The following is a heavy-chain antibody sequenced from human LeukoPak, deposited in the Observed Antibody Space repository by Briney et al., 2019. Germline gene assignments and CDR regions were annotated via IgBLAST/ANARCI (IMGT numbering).Heavy chain of an antibody. Sequence: PSETLSLTCAVSGGSISSSNWWSWVRQPPGKGLEWIGEIYHSGSTNYNPSLKSRVTISVDKSKNQFSLKLSSVTAADTAVYYCARDSYYYGSGSYYLDYWGQGTLVTVSS. CDR2: IYHSGST. J-gene: IGHJ4*02. D-gene: IGHD3-10*01. V-gene: IGHV4-4*02. CDR1: GGSISSSNW. CDR3: ARDSYYYGSGSYYLDY.